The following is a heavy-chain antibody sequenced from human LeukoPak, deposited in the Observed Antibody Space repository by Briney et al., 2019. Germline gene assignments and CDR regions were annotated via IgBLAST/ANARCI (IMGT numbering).Heavy chain of an antibody. Sequence: SETLSLTCVVSGGSLISTDHHWGWIRQTPGKGLEWIGSMSHSGTTYYNPSLVSRVTMSVDTSKNYFSLQLSSVTAADTAVYFCASDWAPGQGRMFDHWGQGTLVTVSS. J-gene: IGHJ4*02. D-gene: IGHD3-16*01. CDR3: ASDWAPGQGRMFDH. CDR2: MSHSGTT. CDR1: GGSLISTDHH. V-gene: IGHV4-39*07.